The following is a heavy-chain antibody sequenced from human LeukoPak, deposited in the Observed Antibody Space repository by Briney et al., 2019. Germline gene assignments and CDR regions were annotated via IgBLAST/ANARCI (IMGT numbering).Heavy chain of an antibody. CDR2: IYFSGST. Sequence: SETLSLTCTVSGGSFSSYYWSWIRQPPGKGLEWLGYIYFSGSTNYNPSLKSRVTISVDTSKNQFSLNLTSVTAADTAVYYCARGRLARSPYFDYWGQGTLVTVSS. D-gene: IGHD6-19*01. CDR3: ARGRLARSPYFDY. V-gene: IGHV4-59*01. J-gene: IGHJ4*02. CDR1: GGSFSSYY.